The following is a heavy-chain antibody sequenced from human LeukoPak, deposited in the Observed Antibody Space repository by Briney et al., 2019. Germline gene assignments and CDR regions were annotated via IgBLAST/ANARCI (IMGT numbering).Heavy chain of an antibody. CDR1: GFTFSSYS. D-gene: IGHD5-24*01. J-gene: IGHJ3*02. Sequence: GGSLRLSCAASGFTFSSYSMNWVRQAPGKGLEWVSSISSSSSYIYYADSVKGRFTISRHNSKNTLYLQMNSLRAEDTAVYYCARVVEMATISAFDIWGQGTMVTVSS. V-gene: IGHV3-21*04. CDR3: ARVVEMATISAFDI. CDR2: ISSSSSYI.